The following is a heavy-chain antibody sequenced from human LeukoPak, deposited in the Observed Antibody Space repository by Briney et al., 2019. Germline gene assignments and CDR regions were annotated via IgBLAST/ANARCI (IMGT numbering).Heavy chain of an antibody. J-gene: IGHJ4*02. CDR2: FDPEDGET. Sequence: ASVKVSCKVSGYTLTELSMHWVRQAPGKGLEWMGGFDPEDGETIYAQKFQGRVTVTEDTSTDTAYMELSSLRSEDTAVYYCATDYRGYDYWGQGTLVTVSS. CDR1: GYTLTELS. CDR3: ATDYRGYDY. V-gene: IGHV1-24*01. D-gene: IGHD1-1*01.